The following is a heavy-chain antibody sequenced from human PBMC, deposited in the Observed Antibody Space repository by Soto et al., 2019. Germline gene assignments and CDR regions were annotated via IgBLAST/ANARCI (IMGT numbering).Heavy chain of an antibody. Sequence: QVQLVQSGAEVKKPGASVKVSCKASGYSFTGYGISWVRQAPGQGREWMGWINGYNGNTIYAQKVQGRVTMTTDAATTTAYMELRSLRSDDTAVYFCARDEGGGDREWCFDHWGQGTLVTVSS. CDR2: INGYNGNT. CDR1: GYSFTGYG. CDR3: ARDEGGGDREWCFDH. V-gene: IGHV1-18*04. D-gene: IGHD2-21*02. J-gene: IGHJ4*02.